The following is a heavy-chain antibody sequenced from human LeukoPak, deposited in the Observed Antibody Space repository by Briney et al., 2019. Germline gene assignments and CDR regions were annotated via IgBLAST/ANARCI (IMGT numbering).Heavy chain of an antibody. J-gene: IGHJ4*02. Sequence: GGSLRLSCRGSGFRFGGYALTWVRQVPGKGLEWVANIHKAGTESYYVDSVKGRFAISRDNAKNSLYLQLSSLRVDDTAVYYCARVGTWELQRVFEYWGQGTLVTVSS. CDR3: ARVGTWELQRVFEY. D-gene: IGHD1-26*01. CDR1: GFRFGGYA. V-gene: IGHV3-7*01. CDR2: IHKAGTES.